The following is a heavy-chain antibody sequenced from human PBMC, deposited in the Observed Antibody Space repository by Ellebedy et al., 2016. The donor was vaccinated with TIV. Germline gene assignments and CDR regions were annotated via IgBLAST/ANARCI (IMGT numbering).Heavy chain of an antibody. CDR3: ARAIYGASYL. Sequence: GGSLRLSCTASGFTLTNYWMTWVRQAPGKGLEWVANMNEDGTKKHYVDSVKGRFTISRDNAGNSLCLQMNSLGAEDTAVYYCARAIYGASYLWGRGTLVTVSS. CDR1: GFTLTNYW. D-gene: IGHD4-17*01. CDR2: MNEDGTKK. V-gene: IGHV3-7*01. J-gene: IGHJ2*01.